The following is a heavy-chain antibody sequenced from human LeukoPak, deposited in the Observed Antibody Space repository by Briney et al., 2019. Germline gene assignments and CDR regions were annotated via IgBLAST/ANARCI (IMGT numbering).Heavy chain of an antibody. Sequence: ASVKVSCKASGYTFTSYDINWVRQATGQGLEWMGWMNPNSGNTGYAQKFQGRVTITRNTSISTAYMELSSLRSEDTAVYYCAREFHEWIQLWPLADYYYYMDVWGKGTTVTVPS. D-gene: IGHD5-18*01. CDR3: AREFHEWIQLWPLADYYYYMDV. V-gene: IGHV1-8*03. CDR2: MNPNSGNT. J-gene: IGHJ6*03. CDR1: GYTFTSYD.